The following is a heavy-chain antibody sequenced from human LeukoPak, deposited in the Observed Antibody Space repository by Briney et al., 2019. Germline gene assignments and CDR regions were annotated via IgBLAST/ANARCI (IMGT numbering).Heavy chain of an antibody. J-gene: IGHJ4*02. CDR3: ARWFGESAQYYFDY. D-gene: IGHD3-10*01. CDR1: GYTFTSYY. V-gene: IGHV1-2*04. CDR2: INPNSGGT. Sequence: EASVRVSCKASGYTFTSYYMHWVRQAPGQGLEWMGWINPNSGGTNYAQKFQGWVTMTRDTSISTAYMELSRLRSDDTAVYYCARWFGESAQYYFDYWGQGTLVTVSS.